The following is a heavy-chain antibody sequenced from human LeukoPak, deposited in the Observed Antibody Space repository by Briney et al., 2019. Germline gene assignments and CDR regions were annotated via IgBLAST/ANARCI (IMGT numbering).Heavy chain of an antibody. V-gene: IGHV1-18*01. CDR3: ARSQDEYSSSGGYYFDY. D-gene: IGHD6-6*01. CDR1: GYTFTSYG. CDR2: ISAYNGNT. J-gene: IGHJ4*02. Sequence: ASVKVSCKASGYTFTSYGISWVRQAPGQGLEWMGWISAYNGNTNYAQKLQGRVTMTTDTSTSTAYMELRSLRSDDTAVYYCARSQDEYSSSGGYYFDYGGQGTLVTVSS.